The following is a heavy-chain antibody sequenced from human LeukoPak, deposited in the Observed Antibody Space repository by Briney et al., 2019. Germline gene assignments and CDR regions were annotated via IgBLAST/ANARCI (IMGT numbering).Heavy chain of an antibody. CDR2: IYYSGST. D-gene: IGHD6-19*01. V-gene: IGHV4-59*01. Sequence: SETLSLTCTVSGGSISSYYWSWIRQPPGKGLEWIGYIYYSGSTNYNPSLKSRVTISVDTSKNQFSLKLSSVTAADTAVYYCARDLEEQWLVIWGQGTLVTVSS. J-gene: IGHJ4*02. CDR1: GGSISSYY. CDR3: ARDLEEQWLVI.